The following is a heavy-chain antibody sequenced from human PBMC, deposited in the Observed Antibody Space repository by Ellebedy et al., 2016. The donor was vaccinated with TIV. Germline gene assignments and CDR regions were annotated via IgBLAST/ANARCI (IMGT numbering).Heavy chain of an antibody. CDR2: ISYDGSNK. J-gene: IGHJ4*02. CDR1: GFTFSSYG. Sequence: GESLKISXAASGFTFSSYGMHWVRQAPGKGLEWVAVISYDGSNKYYADSVKGRFTISRDNSKNTLYLQMNSLRAEDTAVYYCAKGLGLKGPFDYWGQGTLVTVSS. V-gene: IGHV3-30*18. CDR3: AKGLGLKGPFDY.